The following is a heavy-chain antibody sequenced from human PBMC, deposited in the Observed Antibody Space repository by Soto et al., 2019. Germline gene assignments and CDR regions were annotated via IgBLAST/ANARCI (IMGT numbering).Heavy chain of an antibody. CDR2: ISAYNGNT. V-gene: IGHV1-18*04. D-gene: IGHD2-15*01. Sequence: ASVKVSCKASGYTFTSYGISGVREAPGEGLEWMGWISAYNGNTNYAQKLQGRVTMTTDTSTSTAYMELRSLRSDDTAVYYCARGYCSGGSCRNYYYYGMDVWGQGTTVTVSS. CDR3: ARGYCSGGSCRNYYYYGMDV. J-gene: IGHJ6*02. CDR1: GYTFTSYG.